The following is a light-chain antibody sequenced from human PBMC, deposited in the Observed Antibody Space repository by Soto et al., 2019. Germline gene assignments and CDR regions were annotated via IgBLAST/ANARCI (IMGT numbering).Light chain of an antibody. V-gene: IGLV2-14*01. CDR1: SSDVGGYNY. Sequence: QSALTQPASASGSPGQSITISCTGTSSDVGGYNYVSWYQQHPGKAPTLMIYDVSNRPSGVSNRFSGSKSGNTASLTISGLQTEDEADYYCSSYTSSSTLVFGGGTKLTVL. CDR3: SSYTSSSTLV. J-gene: IGLJ3*02. CDR2: DVS.